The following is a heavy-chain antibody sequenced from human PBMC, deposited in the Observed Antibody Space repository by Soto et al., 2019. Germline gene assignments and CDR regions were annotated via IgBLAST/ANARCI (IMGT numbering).Heavy chain of an antibody. Sequence: GGSLRLSCAASGFTFSNYNMNWVRQAPGKGLEWVSSISSSSSTIYYADSVKGRFTISRDNAKNSLYLQMNSLRDEDTAVYYCASRYYYDSSGYYYPYYYCGQGPLGTVSS. CDR3: ASRYYYDSSGYYYPYYY. V-gene: IGHV3-48*02. J-gene: IGHJ4*02. D-gene: IGHD3-22*01. CDR1: GFTFSNYN. CDR2: ISSSSSTI.